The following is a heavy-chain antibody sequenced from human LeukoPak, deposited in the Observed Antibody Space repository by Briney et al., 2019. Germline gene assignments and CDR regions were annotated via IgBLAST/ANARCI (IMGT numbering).Heavy chain of an antibody. J-gene: IGHJ4*02. D-gene: IGHD3-10*01. V-gene: IGHV3-7*01. CDR3: VTSWVRQQRDF. CDR1: GVSFRDYW. Sequence: GGSLRLSCAASGVSFRDYWMSWVRQAPGKGLEWVGDIYPDGSGKTYVDSVKGRFTISRDNAQQSLYLQMDPLTAEDTAVYYCVTSWVRQQRDFWGQGTLVTVSS. CDR2: IYPDGSGK.